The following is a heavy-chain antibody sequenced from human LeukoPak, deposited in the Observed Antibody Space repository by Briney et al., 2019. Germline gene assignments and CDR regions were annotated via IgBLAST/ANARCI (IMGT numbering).Heavy chain of an antibody. V-gene: IGHV3-30*02. D-gene: IGHD5-18*01. Sequence: SGGSLRLSCAASGFTFSSYGMHWVRQAPGKGLEWVAFIRYDGSNKYYADSVKGRFTISRDNSKNTLYLQMNSLRAEDTAVYYCARALRARFNPRGYSYGSLDYWGQGTLVTVSS. CDR2: IRYDGSNK. CDR3: ARALRARFNPRGYSYGSLDY. CDR1: GFTFSSYG. J-gene: IGHJ4*02.